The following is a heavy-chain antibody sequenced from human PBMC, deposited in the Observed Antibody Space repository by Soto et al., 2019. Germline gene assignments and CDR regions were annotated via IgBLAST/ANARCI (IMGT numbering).Heavy chain of an antibody. CDR2: ISSSSSYI. D-gene: IGHD3-3*01. V-gene: IGHV3-21*01. CDR3: ARVPSSYYDFWSGYSYYYYGMDV. J-gene: IGHJ6*02. Sequence: VQLVESGGGLVKPGGSLRLSCAASGFTFSSYSMNWVRQAPGKGLEWVSSISSSSSYIYYADSVKGRFTISRDNAKNSLYLQMNSLRAEDTAVYYCARVPSSYYDFWSGYSYYYYGMDVWGQGTTVTVSS. CDR1: GFTFSSYS.